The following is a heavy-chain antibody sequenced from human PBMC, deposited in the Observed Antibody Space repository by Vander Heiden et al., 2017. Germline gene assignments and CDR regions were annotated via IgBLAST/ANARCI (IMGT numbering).Heavy chain of an antibody. Sequence: QLQLQESGPGLVKPSETLSLTCTVSGGSISSSSYYWGWIRPPPGKGLEWIGSIYYSGSTYYNPSLKSRVTISVDTSKNQFSLKLSSVTAADTAVYYCASLYYYDSSGYYYHYYGMDVWGQGTTVTVSS. CDR2: IYYSGST. CDR1: GGSISSSSYY. CDR3: ASLYYYDSSGYYYHYYGMDV. V-gene: IGHV4-39*01. D-gene: IGHD3-22*01. J-gene: IGHJ6*02.